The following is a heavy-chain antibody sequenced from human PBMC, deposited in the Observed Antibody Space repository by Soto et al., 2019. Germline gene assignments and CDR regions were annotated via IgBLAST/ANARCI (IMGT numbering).Heavy chain of an antibody. CDR3: ARLLRPSDAFDI. J-gene: IGHJ3*02. Sequence: PSETLSLTCAVYGGSFSANYWTWIRQPPGKGLEWIGEINHRGSTNYSPSLKNRVTISVDTSNNHFSLKLTSVTAADTAVYYCARLLRPSDAFDIWSQGTMVTVSS. CDR1: GGSFSANY. V-gene: IGHV4-34*01. CDR2: INHRGST.